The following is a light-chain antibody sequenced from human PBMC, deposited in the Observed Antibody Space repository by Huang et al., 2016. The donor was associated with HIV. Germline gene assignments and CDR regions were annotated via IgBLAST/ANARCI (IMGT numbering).Light chain of an antibody. CDR3: QQSYSTS. V-gene: IGKV1-39*01. CDR1: QSISSY. J-gene: IGKJ4*01. Sequence: DIQMTQSPSSLSASVGDRVTITCRASQSISSYLNWYQQKPGEAPKVLIYATSSLHSGVPLRFSGSGSGTDFTLTISNLQPEDFATYYCQQSYSTSFGGGTKVDIK. CDR2: ATS.